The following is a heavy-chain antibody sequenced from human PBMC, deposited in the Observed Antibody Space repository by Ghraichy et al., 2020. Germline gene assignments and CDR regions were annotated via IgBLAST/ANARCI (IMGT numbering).Heavy chain of an antibody. CDR2: ISSSGSTI. J-gene: IGHJ6*02. CDR3: ASRSSRGMDV. CDR1: GFTFSSYE. Sequence: GGSLRLSCAASGFTFSSYEMNWVRQAPGKGLEWVLYISSSGSTIYYADSVKGRFTISRDNAKNSLYLQMNSLRAEDTAVYYCASRSSRGMDVWGQGTTVTVSS. V-gene: IGHV3-48*03.